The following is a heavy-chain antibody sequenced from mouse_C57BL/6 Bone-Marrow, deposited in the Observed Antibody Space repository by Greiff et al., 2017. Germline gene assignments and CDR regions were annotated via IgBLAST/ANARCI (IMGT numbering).Heavy chain of an antibody. J-gene: IGHJ2*01. CDR3: ARRECTTVVASRYYFDY. Sequence: QVQLQQPGAELVKPGASVKMSCKASGYTFTSYWITWVKQRPGQGLEWIGDIYPGSGSTNYNEKFKSKATLTVDTSSSTAYMQLSSLTSEDSAVYYCARRECTTVVASRYYFDYWGQGTTLTVSS. D-gene: IGHD1-1*01. CDR2: IYPGSGST. V-gene: IGHV1-55*01. CDR1: GYTFTSYW.